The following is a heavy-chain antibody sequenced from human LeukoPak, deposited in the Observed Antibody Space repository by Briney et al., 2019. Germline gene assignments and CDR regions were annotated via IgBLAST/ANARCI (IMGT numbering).Heavy chain of an antibody. Sequence: SETLSLTCTVSGGSISSGDYYWSWIRQPPGKGLEWIGYIYYSGSTYYNPSLKSRVTISVDTSKNQFSLKLSSVTAAGTAVYYCARGSGFLEWLLVSYYYMDVWGKGTTVTVSS. CDR1: GGSISSGDYY. J-gene: IGHJ6*03. D-gene: IGHD3-3*01. CDR3: ARGSGFLEWLLVSYYYMDV. CDR2: IYYSGST. V-gene: IGHV4-30-4*08.